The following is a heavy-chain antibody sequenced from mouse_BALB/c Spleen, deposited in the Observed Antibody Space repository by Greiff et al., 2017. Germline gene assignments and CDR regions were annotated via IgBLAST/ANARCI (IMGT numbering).Heavy chain of an antibody. D-gene: IGHD6-1*01. Sequence: EVKLVESGGGLVQPGGSRKLSCAASGFTFSSFGMHWVRQAPEKGLEWVASISSGGSTYYPDSVKGRFTISRDNARNILYLQMSSLRSEDTAMYYCARVPLDYWGQGTTLTVSS. CDR3: ARVPLDY. V-gene: IGHV5-6-5*01. J-gene: IGHJ2*01. CDR1: GFTFSSFG. CDR2: ISSGGST.